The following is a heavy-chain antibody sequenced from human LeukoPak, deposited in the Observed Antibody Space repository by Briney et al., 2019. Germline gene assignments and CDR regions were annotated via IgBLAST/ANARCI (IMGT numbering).Heavy chain of an antibody. CDR1: GFAFSSYS. CDR2: ISSSSSTI. J-gene: IGHJ4*02. D-gene: IGHD3-10*01. CDR3: ARERGSYYNVPVDY. Sequence: PGGSLRLSCAASGFAFSSYSMNWVRQAPGKGLEWVSYISSSSSTIYYADSVKGRFTISRDNTRNSLYLQMNSLRAEDTAVYYCARERGSYYNVPVDYWGQGTLVTVSS. V-gene: IGHV3-48*04.